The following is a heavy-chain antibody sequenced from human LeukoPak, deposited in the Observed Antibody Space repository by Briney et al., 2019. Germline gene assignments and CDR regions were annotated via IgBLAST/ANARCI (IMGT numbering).Heavy chain of an antibody. Sequence: PGRSLRLSCAASGFTFSSCGMHWVRQAPGKGLEWVAVISYDGSNKYYADSVKGRFTISRDNSKNTLYLQMNSLRAEDTAVYYCAKELDYYGSGPFDYWGQGTLVTVSS. CDR2: ISYDGSNK. CDR1: GFTFSSCG. D-gene: IGHD3-10*01. CDR3: AKELDYYGSGPFDY. J-gene: IGHJ4*02. V-gene: IGHV3-30*18.